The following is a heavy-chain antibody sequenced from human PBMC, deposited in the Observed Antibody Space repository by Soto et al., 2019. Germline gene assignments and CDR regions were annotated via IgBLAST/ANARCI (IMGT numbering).Heavy chain of an antibody. CDR3: VRNGYYSLDV. CDR1: GDSIIGTGW. J-gene: IGHJ6*02. V-gene: IGHV4-4*02. D-gene: IGHD3-22*01. Sequence: QVQLQESGPGLVRPSGTLSLTCAVSGDSIIGTGWWSWVRQSPGKGLDWIGEVYHSGATNYNPSLKSRVTRSVDTSRNQFSLYLGSVTAADTAVYYCVRNGYYSLDVWGQGTTVTVSS. CDR2: VYHSGAT.